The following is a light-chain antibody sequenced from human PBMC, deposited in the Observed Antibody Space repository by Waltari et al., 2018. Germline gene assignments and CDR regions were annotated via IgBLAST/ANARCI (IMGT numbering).Light chain of an antibody. J-gene: IGKJ4*01. Sequence: EIVLTQSPATLSVSPGERATLSCRASESVFGYLAWYQQKPGQAPRLLIFDTFKRATGIPARFSGSGYGTDFTLTNNSLETEDFALYYCQQRSIWPLTFGGGTKVDVK. V-gene: IGKV3-11*01. CDR2: DTF. CDR1: ESVFGY. CDR3: QQRSIWPLT.